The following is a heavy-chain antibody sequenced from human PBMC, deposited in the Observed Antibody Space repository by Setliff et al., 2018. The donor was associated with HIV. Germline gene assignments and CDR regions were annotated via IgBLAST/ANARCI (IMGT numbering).Heavy chain of an antibody. CDR1: GYTFSNYG. CDR2: ISAYNGNT. Sequence: GASVKVSCKASGYTFSNYGISWVRQAPGQGLEWMGWISAYNGNTNYAQKLQGRVTMTTDTSTGTAYMELRSLRSDDTAVYYCARRARESTALHSDWNDVLFFDYWGQGTLVTVSS. V-gene: IGHV1-18*01. J-gene: IGHJ4*02. CDR3: ARRARESTALHSDWNDVLFFDY. D-gene: IGHD1-1*01.